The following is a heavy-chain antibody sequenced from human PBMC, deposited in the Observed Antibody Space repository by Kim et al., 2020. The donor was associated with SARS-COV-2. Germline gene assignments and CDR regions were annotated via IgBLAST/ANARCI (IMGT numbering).Heavy chain of an antibody. D-gene: IGHD3-10*01. CDR3: ARMARFGELLYYYFDY. Sequence: SETLSLTCAVSGGSISSSNWWSWVRQPPGKGLEWIGEIYHSGSTNYNPSLKSRVTISVDKSKNQFSLKLSSVTAADTAVYYCARMARFGELLYYYFDYWGQGTLVTVSS. J-gene: IGHJ4*02. CDR1: GGSISSSNW. CDR2: IYHSGST. V-gene: IGHV4-4*02.